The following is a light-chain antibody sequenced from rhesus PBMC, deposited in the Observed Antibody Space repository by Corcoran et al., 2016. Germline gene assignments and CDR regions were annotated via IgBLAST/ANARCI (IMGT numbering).Light chain of an antibody. J-gene: IGLJ6*01. CDR1: SSDIGCYNY. Sequence: SAPTQPPSVSGSPGQSVTISCTETSSDIGCYNYVSWYQQRPGKAPKLMIYGVSNRPSGVSDRVSGSKSGNTASLPISGLQAEDGADYYCCSYTTRSTDVFGSGTKLTVL. CDR2: GVS. CDR3: CSYTTRSTDV. V-gene: IGLV2S7*01.